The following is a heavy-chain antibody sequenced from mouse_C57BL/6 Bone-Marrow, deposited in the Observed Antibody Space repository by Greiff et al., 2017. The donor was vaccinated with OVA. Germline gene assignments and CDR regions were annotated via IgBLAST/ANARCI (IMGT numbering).Heavy chain of an antibody. CDR3: ARGDYYGSSPFAY. D-gene: IGHD1-1*01. CDR2: ISSGGSYT. Sequence: EVQLQESGGDLVKPGGSLKLSCAASGFTFSSYGMSWVRQTPDKRLEWVATISSGGSYTYYPDSVKGRFTISRDNAKNTLYLQMSSLKSEDTAMYYCARGDYYGSSPFAYWGQGTLVTVSA. V-gene: IGHV5-6*01. J-gene: IGHJ3*01. CDR1: GFTFSSYG.